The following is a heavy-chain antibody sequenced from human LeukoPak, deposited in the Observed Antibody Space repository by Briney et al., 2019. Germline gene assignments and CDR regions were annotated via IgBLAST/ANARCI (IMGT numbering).Heavy chain of an antibody. Sequence: GASVKVSCKASGYTFTSYDINWVRQATGQGLEWMGWMNPNSGNTGYAQKFQGRVTMTRNTSISTAYMELSSLRSDDTAVYYCARDYSLTPSRPGDYWGQGTLVTVS. CDR1: GYTFTSYD. CDR2: MNPNSGNT. J-gene: IGHJ4*02. V-gene: IGHV1-8*01. D-gene: IGHD6-13*01. CDR3: ARDYSLTPSRPGDY.